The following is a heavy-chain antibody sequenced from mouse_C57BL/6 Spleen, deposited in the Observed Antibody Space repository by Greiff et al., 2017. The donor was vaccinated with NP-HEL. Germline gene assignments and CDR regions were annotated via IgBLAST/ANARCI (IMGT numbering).Heavy chain of an antibody. J-gene: IGHJ4*01. CDR1: GYSFTGYY. CDR2: INPSTGGT. Sequence: EVQLQQSGPELVKPGASVKISCKASGYSFTGYYMNWVKQSPEKSLEWIGEINPSTGGTTYNQKFKAKATLTVDKSSSTAYMQLKSLTSEDSAVYYCARCPNYYGSSYEGYAMDYWGQGTSVTVSS. V-gene: IGHV1-42*01. D-gene: IGHD1-1*01. CDR3: ARCPNYYGSSYEGYAMDY.